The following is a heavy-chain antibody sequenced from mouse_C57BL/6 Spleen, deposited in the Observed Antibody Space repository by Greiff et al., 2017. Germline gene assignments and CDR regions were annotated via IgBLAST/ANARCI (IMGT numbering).Heavy chain of an antibody. D-gene: IGHD1-1*01. Sequence: VQLQQPGAELVKPGASVKLSCKASGYTFTSYWMHWVKQRPGQGLEWIGMIHPNSGSTNYNEKFKSKDTLTVDKSSSTAYMQLSSLTSEDSAVYYCARGFITTVVVPFDYWGQGTTLTVSS. CDR3: ARGFITTVVVPFDY. CDR2: IHPNSGST. CDR1: GYTFTSYW. V-gene: IGHV1-64*01. J-gene: IGHJ2*01.